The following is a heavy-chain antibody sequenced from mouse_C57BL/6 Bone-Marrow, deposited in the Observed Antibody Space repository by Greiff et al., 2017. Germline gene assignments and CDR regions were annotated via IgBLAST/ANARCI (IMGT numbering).Heavy chain of an antibody. CDR1: GYTFTSYW. Sequence: QVQLQQPGAELVKPGASVKLSCKASGYTFTSYWMQWVKQRPGQGLEWIGEIDPSDSYTNYNQKFKGKATLTVEPSSSPAYMQLSSLTSEDAAVYYCARYYYGSSPYYAMDYWGQGTSVTVSS. J-gene: IGHJ4*01. CDR2: IDPSDSYT. V-gene: IGHV1-50*01. D-gene: IGHD1-1*01. CDR3: ARYYYGSSPYYAMDY.